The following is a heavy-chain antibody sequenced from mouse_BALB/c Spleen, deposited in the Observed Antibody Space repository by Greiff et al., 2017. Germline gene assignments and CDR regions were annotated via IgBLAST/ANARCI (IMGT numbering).Heavy chain of an antibody. CDR2: ISSGSSTI. V-gene: IGHV5-17*02. CDR1: GFTFSSFG. CDR3: ARFDYDHYFDY. D-gene: IGHD2-4*01. J-gene: IGHJ2*01. Sequence: VMLVESGGGLVQPGGSRQLSCAASGFTFSSFGMHWVRQAPEKGLEWVAYISSGSSTIYYADTVKGRFTISRDNPKNTLFLQMTSLRSEDTAMYYCARFDYDHYFDYWGQGTTLTVSS.